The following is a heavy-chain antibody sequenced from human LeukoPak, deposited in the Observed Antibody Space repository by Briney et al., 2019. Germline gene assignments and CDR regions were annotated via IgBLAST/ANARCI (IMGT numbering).Heavy chain of an antibody. CDR3: ANHLACGSTSCPPFDY. CDR2: ISNSGSYI. D-gene: IGHD2-2*01. CDR1: GFTFSSYS. Sequence: GGTLRLSCTASGFTFSSYSINWGRQAPREGLLWVSSISNSGSYIYYADSVKGRFTISRDNAKNSLYLQMNSLRAEDTAVYYCANHLACGSTSCPPFDYWGQGTLVTVSS. V-gene: IGHV3-21*01. J-gene: IGHJ4*02.